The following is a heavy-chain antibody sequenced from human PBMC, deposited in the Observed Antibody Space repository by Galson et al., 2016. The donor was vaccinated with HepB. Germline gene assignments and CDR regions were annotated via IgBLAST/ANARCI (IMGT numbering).Heavy chain of an antibody. V-gene: IGHV3-30*03. D-gene: IGHD5-24*01. Sequence: RLSCAASGFPFNQYVMQWVRQAPGKGLEWVALISYDGRNKEYRDSVKGRFTISRDNSKNTLYLRMNSLRIEDSAVYFCVRDTMPFDWGQGTLVTVSS. CDR2: ISYDGRNK. CDR1: GFPFNQYV. CDR3: VRDTMPFD. J-gene: IGHJ4*02.